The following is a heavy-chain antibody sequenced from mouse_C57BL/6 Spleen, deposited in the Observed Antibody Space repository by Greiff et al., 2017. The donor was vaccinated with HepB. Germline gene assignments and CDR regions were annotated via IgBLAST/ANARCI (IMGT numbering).Heavy chain of an antibody. CDR1: GYAFSSYW. V-gene: IGHV1-80*01. D-gene: IGHD2-4*01. J-gene: IGHJ3*01. Sequence: QVQLQQSGAELVKPGASVKISCKASGYAFSSYWMNWVKQRPGKGLEWIGQIYPGDGDTNYNGKFKGKATLTADKSSSTAYMQLSSLTSEDSAVYFCARGGDYDYDSTWFAYWGQGTLVTVSA. CDR3: ARGGDYDYDSTWFAY. CDR2: IYPGDGDT.